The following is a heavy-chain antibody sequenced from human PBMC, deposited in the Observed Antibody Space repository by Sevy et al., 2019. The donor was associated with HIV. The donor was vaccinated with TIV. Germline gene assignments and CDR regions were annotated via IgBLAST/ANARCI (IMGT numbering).Heavy chain of an antibody. CDR2: IKSNTDDGTT. Sequence: GGSLRLSCAVSGVTFSNAWMHWVREAPGKGLEWVGRIKSNTDDGTTDYAAPLKGSFTSLRVDSKDTLYLQMNSLKTADTAVYYCATAYDSSGDNRLTLVLGTWCQGTLVTVSS. V-gene: IGHV3-15*07. J-gene: IGHJ5*02. CDR3: ATAYDSSGDNRLTLVLGT. D-gene: IGHD3-22*01. CDR1: GVTFSNAW.